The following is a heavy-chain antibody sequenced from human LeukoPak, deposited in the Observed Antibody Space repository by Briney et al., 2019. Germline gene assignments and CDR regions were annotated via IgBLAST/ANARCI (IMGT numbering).Heavy chain of an antibody. Sequence: SETLSLTCTVSGGSISSYYWSWIRQPPGKGLEGIGYIYYSGSTNHNPSLKSRVTISVDTSKNQFSLKLSSVTAADTAVYYCASYSYGYPYYYGMDVWGQGTTVTVSS. CDR2: IYYSGST. J-gene: IGHJ6*02. CDR3: ASYSYGYPYYYGMDV. CDR1: GGSISSYY. V-gene: IGHV4-59*08. D-gene: IGHD5-18*01.